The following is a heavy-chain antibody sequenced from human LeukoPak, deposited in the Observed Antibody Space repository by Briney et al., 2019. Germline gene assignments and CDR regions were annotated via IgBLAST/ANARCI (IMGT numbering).Heavy chain of an antibody. CDR3: ARDRGSYRNFDWFDP. J-gene: IGHJ5*02. CDR1: GFTFSSYG. V-gene: IGHV3-33*01. D-gene: IGHD1-26*01. CDR2: IWYDGGNK. Sequence: GGSLRLSCAASGFTFSSYGMHWVRQAPGKGLKWVAVIWYDGGNKYYADSVKGRFTISRDNSKNTLDLQMNSLRAEDTAVCYCARDRGSYRNFDWFDPWGQGTLVTVSS.